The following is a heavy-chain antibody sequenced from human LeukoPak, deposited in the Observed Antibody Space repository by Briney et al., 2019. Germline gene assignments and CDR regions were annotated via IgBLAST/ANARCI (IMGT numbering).Heavy chain of an antibody. CDR3: ARGHDSSANGAFDI. V-gene: IGHV1-2*02. Sequence: ASVKVSCKASGGTFSSYAISWVRQAPGQGLEWMGWTNPNSGGTNYAQKFQGRVTMTRDTSISTAYMELSRLRSDDTAVYYCARGHDSSANGAFDIWGQGTMVTVSS. CDR2: TNPNSGGT. D-gene: IGHD3-22*01. J-gene: IGHJ3*02. CDR1: GGTFSSYA.